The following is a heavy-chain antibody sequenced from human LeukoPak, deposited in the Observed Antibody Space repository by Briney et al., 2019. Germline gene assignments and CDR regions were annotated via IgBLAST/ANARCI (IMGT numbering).Heavy chain of an antibody. CDR2: IRSKTGGGTT. CDR3: STAVAGPYYFDS. J-gene: IGHJ4*02. Sequence: PGGSLRLSCAASGFTFSNAWMSWVRQAPGKGLEWVGRIRSKTGGGTTDYAAPVKGRFTISRDDSKNTLYLQMNSLKAEDTAVYYCSTAVAGPYYFDSWGQGTLVTVSS. D-gene: IGHD6-19*01. V-gene: IGHV3-15*01. CDR1: GFTFSNAW.